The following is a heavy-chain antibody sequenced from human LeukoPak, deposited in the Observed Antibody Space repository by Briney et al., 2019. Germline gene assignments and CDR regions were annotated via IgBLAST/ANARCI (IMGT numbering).Heavy chain of an antibody. J-gene: IGHJ6*02. CDR3: ARDVISILLYYGMDV. CDR2: INAGNGNT. V-gene: IGHV1-3*01. D-gene: IGHD2/OR15-2a*01. Sequence: ASVKVSCKASGYTFTSYAMHWVRQAPGQRLEWMGWINAGNGNTKYSQKFQGRVTMTTDTSTSTAYMELRSLRSDDTAVYYCARDVISILLYYGMDVWGQGTTVTVSS. CDR1: GYTFTSYA.